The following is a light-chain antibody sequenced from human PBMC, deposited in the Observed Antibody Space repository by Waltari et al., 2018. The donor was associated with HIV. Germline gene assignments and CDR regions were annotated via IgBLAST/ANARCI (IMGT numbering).Light chain of an antibody. J-gene: IGLJ2*01. CDR1: SRDVGGYNY. CDR2: GVS. Sequence: QSALTQPASVSGSPGQSITISCTGTSRDVGGYNYVSWYQHHPGKAPKLMIYGVSNRPSGVSNRVSGSKSGNTASLTISGLQAEDEADYYCNSYTTSSTLHVVFGGGTKLTVL. V-gene: IGLV2-14*03. CDR3: NSYTTSSTLHVV.